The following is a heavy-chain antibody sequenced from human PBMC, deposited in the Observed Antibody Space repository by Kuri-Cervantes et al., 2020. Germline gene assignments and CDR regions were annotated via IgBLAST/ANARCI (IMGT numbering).Heavy chain of an antibody. D-gene: IGHD6-13*01. Sequence: GSLRLSCAVYGASFSGYYWSWIRQPPGKGLEWIGEINHSGITKYNPSLKSRVTMSVDTSKNQLSLKLSSVTAADTAVYYCARANFWYVNYFDYWGQGTLVTVSS. CDR2: INHSGIT. V-gene: IGHV4-34*01. CDR1: GASFSGYY. J-gene: IGHJ4*02. CDR3: ARANFWYVNYFDY.